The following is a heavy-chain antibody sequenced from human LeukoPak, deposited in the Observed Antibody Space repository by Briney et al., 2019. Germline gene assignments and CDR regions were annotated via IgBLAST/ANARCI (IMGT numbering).Heavy chain of an antibody. D-gene: IGHD6-13*01. Sequence: GGSLTLSCAASGFTFSSYWMHWVRQAPGKGLVWVSRINTDASSTSYADSVKGRFTISRDNAKNTLYLQMNSLRAEDTAVYYCARESGIAAALDLWGQGTLVTVSS. V-gene: IGHV3-74*01. J-gene: IGHJ5*02. CDR3: ARESGIAAALDL. CDR2: INTDASST. CDR1: GFTFSSYW.